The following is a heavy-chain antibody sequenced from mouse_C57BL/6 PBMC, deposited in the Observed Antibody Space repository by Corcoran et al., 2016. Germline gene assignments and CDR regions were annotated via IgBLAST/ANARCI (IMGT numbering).Heavy chain of an antibody. J-gene: IGHJ1*03. CDR3: ARGYDYHWYFDV. Sequence: QIQLVQSGPELKKPGETVKISCKASGYTFTTYGMSWVKQAPGKGLKWMGWINTYSGVPTYADDFKGRFAFSLETSASTAYLQINNLKNEDTATYFCARGYDYHWYFDVWGTGTTVTISS. V-gene: IGHV9-3*01. CDR2: INTYSGVP. CDR1: GYTFTTYG. D-gene: IGHD2-4*01.